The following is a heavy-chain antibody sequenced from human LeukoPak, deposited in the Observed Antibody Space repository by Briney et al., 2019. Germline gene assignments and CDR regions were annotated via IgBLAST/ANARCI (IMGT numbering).Heavy chain of an antibody. J-gene: IGHJ4*02. D-gene: IGHD5-18*01. V-gene: IGHV1-3*03. Sequence: ASVKVSCKASGYTFTSYAMHWVRQAPGQRLEWMGWINAGNGNTKYSQEFQSRVTITRDTSASTAYMELSSLRSEDMAVYYCARDRGVVDTAMAYYFDYWGQGTLVTVSS. CDR3: ARDRGVVDTAMAYYFDY. CDR1: GYTFTSYA. CDR2: INAGNGNT.